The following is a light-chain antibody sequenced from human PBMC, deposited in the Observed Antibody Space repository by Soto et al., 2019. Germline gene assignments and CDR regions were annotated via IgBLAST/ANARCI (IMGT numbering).Light chain of an antibody. CDR1: QSVSSSY. V-gene: IGKV3-20*01. Sequence: EIVLTQSPGTLSLSPGERATLSCRASQSVSSSYLAWYQQKPGQAPRLLIYGASSRATGIPDRFSGSGSGTDFTLTISRLEPEDFSVYYCPQYATPPPVTFGHGTXVDSK. CDR2: GAS. CDR3: PQYATPPPVT. J-gene: IGKJ1*01.